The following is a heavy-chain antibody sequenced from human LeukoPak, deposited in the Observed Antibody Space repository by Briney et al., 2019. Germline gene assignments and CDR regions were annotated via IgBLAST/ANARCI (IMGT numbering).Heavy chain of an antibody. CDR3: ARDRQTGHFDY. Sequence: GGSLRLSCAASGFTFSSYSVNWVRQAPGKGLEWVSSISSSSIHIYYADSVKGRFTISRDNAKNSLYLQMNSLRAEDTAAYYCARDRQTGHFDYWGQGTLVTVSS. CDR1: GFTFSSYS. J-gene: IGHJ4*02. V-gene: IGHV3-21*01. D-gene: IGHD1-1*01. CDR2: ISSSSIHI.